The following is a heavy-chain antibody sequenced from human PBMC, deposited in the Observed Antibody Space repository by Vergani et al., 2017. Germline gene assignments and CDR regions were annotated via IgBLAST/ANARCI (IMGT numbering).Heavy chain of an antibody. CDR2: ISRSSSTI. J-gene: IGHJ6*04. CDR3: RGEMDV. V-gene: IGHV3-48*04. CDR1: GSTFSSYA. Sequence: EVQLVESGGGLVQPGGSLRLSCAASGSTFSSYAMNWVRQAPGKGLEWVSYISRSSSTIYYADSVRGRFSISRDNSKNTLYLQMNSLRTEDTANYYCRGEMDVWGKGTTVTVSS.